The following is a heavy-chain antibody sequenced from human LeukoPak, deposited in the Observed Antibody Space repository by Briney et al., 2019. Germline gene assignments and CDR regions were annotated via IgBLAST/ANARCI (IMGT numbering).Heavy chain of an antibody. J-gene: IGHJ4*02. Sequence: SETLSLTCIVPGGSINYYYWMWIRQPPGKGLEWIGYIYYSGGTHYNPSLKSRVTMLVDTSKNQFSLKLTAVTAADTAVYYCARETPGTGHFDYWGQGSLVTVSS. CDR2: IYYSGGT. CDR3: ARETPGTGHFDY. D-gene: IGHD1-26*01. V-gene: IGHV4-59*01. CDR1: GGSINYYY.